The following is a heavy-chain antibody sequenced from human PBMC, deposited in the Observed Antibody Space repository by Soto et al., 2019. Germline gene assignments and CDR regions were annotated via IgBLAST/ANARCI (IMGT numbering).Heavy chain of an antibody. CDR3: ARLGGYYQALDS. CDR2: IYYAGTT. CDR1: GGSISSYY. Sequence: SETLSLTCSVSGGSISSYYWSWIRQPPGKGLEWIGYIYYAGTTAYNPSLKSRVSISVDTSKNEVSLKLTSVTAADTAVYYCARLGGYYQALDSWGQGTVVTVSS. J-gene: IGHJ4*02. D-gene: IGHD3-22*01. V-gene: IGHV4-59*08.